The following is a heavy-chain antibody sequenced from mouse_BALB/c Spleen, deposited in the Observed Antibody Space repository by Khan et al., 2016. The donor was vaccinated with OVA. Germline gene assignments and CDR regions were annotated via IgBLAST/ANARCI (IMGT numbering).Heavy chain of an antibody. J-gene: IGHJ3*01. CDR2: IDPYDSET. CDR1: GYTFTSYW. CDR3: ARNPFDY. Sequence: QVQLQQSGTELVRPGTSVKLSCKASGYTFTSYWMNWIKQRPEQGLEWIGRIDPYDSETHYNQKFKDKATLTVDKSSNTAYMQLSSLTSEDSAVYYGARNPFDYWGQGTLVTVSA. V-gene: IGHV1-52*01.